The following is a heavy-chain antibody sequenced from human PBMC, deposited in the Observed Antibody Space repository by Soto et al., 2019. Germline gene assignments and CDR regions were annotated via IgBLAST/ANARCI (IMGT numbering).Heavy chain of an antibody. V-gene: IGHV3-23*01. CDR1: GFTFSSYA. Sequence: GGSLRLSCAASGFTFSSYAMSWVRQAPGKGLEWVSTISGRGGSTFYADSVKGRITISRDDSTNRLYLQVNSLRAEDTAVYYCAKARYADDIHFDYWGQGTLVTVSS. J-gene: IGHJ4*02. D-gene: IGHD1-1*01. CDR3: AKARYADDIHFDY. CDR2: ISGRGGST.